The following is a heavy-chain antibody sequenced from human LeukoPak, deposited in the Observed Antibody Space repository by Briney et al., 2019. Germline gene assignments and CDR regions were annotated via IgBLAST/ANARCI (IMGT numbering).Heavy chain of an antibody. Sequence: GGSLRLSCAASGFTFSDYYMSWIRQAPGKGLEWLAYISNSGDTRKYADSVTGRFTISRDNSKNTLYLQMNSLRAEDTAVYYCAKGAYGDYLIYFQHWGQGTLVTASS. CDR3: AKGAYGDYLIYFQH. CDR1: GFTFSDYY. CDR2: ISNSGDTR. D-gene: IGHD4-17*01. V-gene: IGHV3-11*01. J-gene: IGHJ1*01.